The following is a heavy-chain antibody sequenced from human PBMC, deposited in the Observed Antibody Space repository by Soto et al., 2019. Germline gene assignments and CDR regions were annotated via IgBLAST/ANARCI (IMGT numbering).Heavy chain of an antibody. CDR2: ISGYGGST. V-gene: IGHV3-23*01. CDR3: ANDGIAVAGDVWFDS. Sequence: EEQLLESGGGLVPPGGSLRLSCAASGFTFNTHAISWVRQAPGKGLEWVSGISGYGGSTDYADAVKGRFTISRDNGKNMAFLQLNSLRVEDTAVYYCANDGIAVAGDVWFDSRGQGTLVTVSS. CDR1: GFTFNTHA. J-gene: IGHJ5*01. D-gene: IGHD6-19*01.